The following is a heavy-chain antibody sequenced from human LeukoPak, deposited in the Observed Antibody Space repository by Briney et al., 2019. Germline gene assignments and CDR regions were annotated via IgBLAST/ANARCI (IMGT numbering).Heavy chain of an antibody. V-gene: IGHV3-30-3*01. CDR3: ARTGPSSSWFQGYYYYMDV. J-gene: IGHJ6*03. CDR2: ISYDGTNE. CDR1: GFTFSSYA. D-gene: IGHD6-13*01. Sequence: GGSLRLSCAASGFTFSSYAMHWVRQAPGKGLEWVAVISYDGTNEYYADSVKGRFTISRDNSKNTLYLQMNSLRAEDTAVYYCARTGPSSSWFQGYYYYMDVWGKGTTVTVSS.